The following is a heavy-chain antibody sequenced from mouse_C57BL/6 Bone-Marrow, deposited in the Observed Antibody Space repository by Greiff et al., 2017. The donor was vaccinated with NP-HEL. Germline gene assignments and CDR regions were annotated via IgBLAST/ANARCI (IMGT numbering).Heavy chain of an antibody. CDR3: ARGGNYHYFDY. CDR1: GYTFTSYW. CDR2: IDPSDSYT. V-gene: IGHV1-69*01. J-gene: IGHJ2*01. Sequence: QVQLQQPGAELVMPGASVKLSCKASGYTFTSYWMHWVKQRPGQGLEWIGEIDPSDSYTNYNQKFKGKSTLTVYKSSSTAYMQLSSLTSEDSAVYYCARGGNYHYFDYWGQGTTLTVSS. D-gene: IGHD2-1*01.